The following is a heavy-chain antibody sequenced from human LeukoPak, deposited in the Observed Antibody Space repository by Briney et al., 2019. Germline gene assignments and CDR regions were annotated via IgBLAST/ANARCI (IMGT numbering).Heavy chain of an antibody. D-gene: IGHD2-15*01. J-gene: IGHJ6*03. CDR1: GGSISSYY. CDR3: ARGRGYPFYYYMDV. V-gene: IGHV4-59*01. Sequence: SETLSLTCTVSGGSISSYYWSWIRQPPGKGLEWIGYIYYSGSTNYNPSLKSRVTISVDTSKNQFSLKLSSVTAADTAVYYCARGRGYPFYYYMDVWGKGTTVTVSS. CDR2: IYYSGST.